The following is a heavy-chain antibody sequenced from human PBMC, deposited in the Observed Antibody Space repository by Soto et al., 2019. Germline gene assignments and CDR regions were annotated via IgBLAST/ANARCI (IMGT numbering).Heavy chain of an antibody. CDR2: IIPIFGTA. CDR1: GGTFSSYA. D-gene: IGHD2-15*01. J-gene: IGHJ6*02. V-gene: IGHV1-69*12. CDR3: ARDGRDIVGPTPYYYYGMDV. Sequence: QVQLVQSGAEVKKPGSSVKVSCKASGGTFSSYAISWVRQAPGQGLEWMGGIIPIFGTANYAQKLQGRVTITADESTSTAYMELSSLRAEDTAVYYCARDGRDIVGPTPYYYYGMDVWCQGTTVTVSS.